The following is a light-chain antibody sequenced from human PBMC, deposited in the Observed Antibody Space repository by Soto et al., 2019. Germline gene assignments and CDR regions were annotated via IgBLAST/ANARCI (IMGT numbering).Light chain of an antibody. V-gene: IGKV1-27*01. J-gene: IGKJ4*01. CDR3: PQHNSGPIT. Sequence: DIQMTQSPSSLSASVGDRVTITCRASQGISNYLAWYQQKPGKVPKLVIYAASTLQSGVPCRFSGSGSGTDFTVTISSLQTEDGATDYCPQHNSGPITFGGGTNVEIK. CDR1: QGISNY. CDR2: AAS.